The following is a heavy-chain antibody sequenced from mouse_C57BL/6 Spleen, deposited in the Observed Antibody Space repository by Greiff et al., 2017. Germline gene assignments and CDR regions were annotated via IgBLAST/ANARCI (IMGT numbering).Heavy chain of an antibody. J-gene: IGHJ3*01. D-gene: IGHD2-4*01. CDR2: INPNNGGT. CDR1: GYTFTDYY. CDR3: ARGRHYDGFAY. V-gene: IGHV1-26*01. Sequence: VQLQQSGPELVKPGASVKISCKASGYTFTDYYMNWVKQSHGKSLEWIGDINPNNGGTSYNQKFKGKATLTVDKSSSTAYMELRSLTSEDSAVYYCARGRHYDGFAYWGQGTLVTVSA.